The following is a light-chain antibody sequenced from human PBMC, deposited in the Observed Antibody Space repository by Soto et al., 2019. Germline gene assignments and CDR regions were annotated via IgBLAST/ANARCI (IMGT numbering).Light chain of an antibody. CDR1: QSVRSSY. J-gene: IGKJ2*01. CDR3: QQYGSSPST. CDR2: GAS. Sequence: EIVLTQSPDTLSLSPGERATLSCRASQSVRSSYLAALAWYQQKPGQAPRLLIYGASSRATGIADRFSGSGSGTDFTLTISRLEPEDFAVYYCQQYGSSPSTFGQGTKLEIK. V-gene: IGKV3-20*01.